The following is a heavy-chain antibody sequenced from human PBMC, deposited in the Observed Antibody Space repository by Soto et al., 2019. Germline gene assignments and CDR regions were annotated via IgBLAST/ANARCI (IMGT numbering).Heavy chain of an antibody. V-gene: IGHV1-3*05. J-gene: IGHJ4*02. CDR1: GYTFTGYA. Sequence: QVQLVQSGAEEKKPGASVKVSCKASGYTFTGYAMHWVRQAPGHRLEWMGWINAGNGNTKYSQKFQGRVTITRDTSASTAYMELSSLRSEDTAVYYCARAVAVPADFDFWGQGTLVTVSP. CDR2: INAGNGNT. CDR3: ARAVAVPADFDF. D-gene: IGHD6-19*01.